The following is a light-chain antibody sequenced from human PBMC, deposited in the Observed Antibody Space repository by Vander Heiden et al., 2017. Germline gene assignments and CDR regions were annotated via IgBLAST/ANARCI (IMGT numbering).Light chain of an antibody. CDR2: GNN. Sequence: QSVLTRPPSVSGAPGQRVTISCTGSTSNVGAGYDVHWYQQLPGTAPKLLIPGNNNRPSGVPDRFSASKSGTSASLAITGLQAEDEAEYYCQSYDNSLNSWVFGGGTKLTVL. CDR3: QSYDNSLNSWV. CDR1: TSNVGAGYD. V-gene: IGLV1-40*01. J-gene: IGLJ3*02.